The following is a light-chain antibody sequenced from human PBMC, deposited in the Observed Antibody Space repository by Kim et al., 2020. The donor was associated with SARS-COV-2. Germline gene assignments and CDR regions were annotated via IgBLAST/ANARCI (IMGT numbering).Light chain of an antibody. Sequence: LLLTQSPGTLSLSPGDRATLSCRASRSVGGTYLSWFQQKPGQPPRRLIYAASTRAAGIPDRFSGRGSGTNFAPPSTRLEPDDFAVYSCQHNDGPLFAFGQGTPLEIK. CDR3: QHNDGPLFA. CDR1: RSVGGTY. CDR2: AAS. J-gene: IGKJ5*01. V-gene: IGKV3-20*01.